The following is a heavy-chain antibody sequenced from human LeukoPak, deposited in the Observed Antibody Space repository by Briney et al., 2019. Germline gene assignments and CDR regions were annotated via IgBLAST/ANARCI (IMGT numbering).Heavy chain of an antibody. CDR2: ISSSSSYI. CDR1: GFTFSSYS. V-gene: IGHV3-21*01. J-gene: IGHJ4*02. Sequence: KSGGSLRLSCAASGFTFSSYSMNWVRQAPGKGLEWVSSISSSSSYIYYADSVKGRFTISRDNAKNSLYLQMNSLRAEVTAVYYCARDLAPYYYDSSGYYSGPFDYWGQGTLVTVSS. CDR3: ARDLAPYYYDSSGYYSGPFDY. D-gene: IGHD3-22*01.